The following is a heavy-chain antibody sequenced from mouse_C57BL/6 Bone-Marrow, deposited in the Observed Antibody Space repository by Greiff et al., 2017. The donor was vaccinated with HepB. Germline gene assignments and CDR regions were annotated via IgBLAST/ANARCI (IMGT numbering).Heavy chain of an antibody. Sequence: EVMLVESGGGLVKPGGSLKLSCAASGFTFSSYTMSWVRQTPEKRLEWVATISGGGGNTYYPDSVKGRFTISRDNAKNNLYLQMSHLKSEDTAMYYCAREGYYYGSSDYWGQGTTLTVSS. J-gene: IGHJ2*01. V-gene: IGHV5-9*01. CDR2: ISGGGGNT. CDR3: AREGYYYGSSDY. D-gene: IGHD1-1*01. CDR1: GFTFSSYT.